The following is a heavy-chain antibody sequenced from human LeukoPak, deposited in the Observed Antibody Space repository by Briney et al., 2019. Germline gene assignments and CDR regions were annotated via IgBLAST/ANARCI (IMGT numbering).Heavy chain of an antibody. D-gene: IGHD3-10*01. CDR3: ARDLGITMVRGVIRGGPNWFDP. Sequence: SETLSLTCTVSGGSISSYYWSWIRQPAGKGLEWIGRIYTSGSTNYNPSLKSRVTLSVDTSKNQFSLKLSSVTAADTAVYYCARDLGITMVRGVIRGGPNWFDPWGQGTLVTVSS. CDR1: GGSISSYY. V-gene: IGHV4-4*07. J-gene: IGHJ5*02. CDR2: IYTSGST.